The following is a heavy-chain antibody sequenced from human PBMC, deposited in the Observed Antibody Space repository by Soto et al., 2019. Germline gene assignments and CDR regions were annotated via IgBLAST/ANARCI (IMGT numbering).Heavy chain of an antibody. CDR3: ARARIAAAGNRYYYYGMDV. V-gene: IGHV4-34*01. D-gene: IGHD6-13*01. J-gene: IGHJ6*02. CDR1: GGSFSGYY. CDR2: INHSGST. Sequence: SETRSLTCAVYGGSFSGYYWSWIRQPPGKGLEWIGEINHSGSTNYNPSLKSRVTISVDTSKNQFSLKLSSVTAADTAVYYCARARIAAAGNRYYYYGMDVWGQGTTVTVSS.